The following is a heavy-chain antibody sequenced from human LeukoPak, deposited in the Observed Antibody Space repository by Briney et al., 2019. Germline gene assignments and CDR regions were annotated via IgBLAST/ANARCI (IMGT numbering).Heavy chain of an antibody. CDR2: ISSSSSYI. Sequence: GGSLRLSCAASGFTFSSYSMNWVRQAPGKGLEWVSSISSSSSYIYYADSVKGRFTISRDNAKNSLYLQMNSLRAEDTAVYYCARDIAAAGFLDVWGKGTTVTISS. CDR1: GFTFSSYS. D-gene: IGHD6-13*01. CDR3: ARDIAAAGFLDV. V-gene: IGHV3-21*01. J-gene: IGHJ6*04.